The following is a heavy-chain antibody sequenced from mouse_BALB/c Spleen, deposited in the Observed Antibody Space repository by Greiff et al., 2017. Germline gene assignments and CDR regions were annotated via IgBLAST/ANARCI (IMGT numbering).Heavy chain of an antibody. CDR3: ARGGRMITLFAY. D-gene: IGHD2-4*01. J-gene: IGHJ3*01. CDR1: GYTFSSYW. V-gene: IGHV1-9*01. Sequence: QVQLQQSGAELMKPGASVKISCKATGYTFSSYWIEWVKQRPGHGLEWIGEILPGSGSTNYNEKFKGKATFTADTSSNTAYMQLSSLTSEDSAVYYCARGGRMITLFAYWGQGTLVTVSA. CDR2: ILPGSGST.